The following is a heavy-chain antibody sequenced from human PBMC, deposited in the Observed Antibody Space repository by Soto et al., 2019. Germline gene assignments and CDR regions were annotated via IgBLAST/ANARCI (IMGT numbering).Heavy chain of an antibody. D-gene: IGHD6-13*01. Sequence: PSETLSLTCTVSGVSINSFFWIWIRQPPGKGLEWIGYISYSENTNYNPSLKSRVSISVDTSKNQFSLRLSSVTAADTAVYFCARAPGSSTWSYYFDSWGQGTLVTVSS. J-gene: IGHJ4*02. V-gene: IGHV4-59*01. CDR3: ARAPGSSTWSYYFDS. CDR1: GVSINSFF. CDR2: ISYSENT.